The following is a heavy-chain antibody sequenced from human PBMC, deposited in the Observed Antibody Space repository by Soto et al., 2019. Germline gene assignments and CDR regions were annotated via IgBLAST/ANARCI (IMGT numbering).Heavy chain of an antibody. V-gene: IGHV2-26*01. CDR3: ARKGTTIFGVAYAFDI. CDR2: IFSNDEK. Sequence: QVTLKESGPVLVKPTETLTLTCTVSGFSLSNARMGVSWIRQPPGKALEWLAHIFSNDEKSYSTSLKSRLTISKDTSKSQVVLTMTNMDPVDTATYYCARKGTTIFGVAYAFDIWGQGTMVTVSS. J-gene: IGHJ3*02. CDR1: GFSLSNARMG. D-gene: IGHD3-3*01.